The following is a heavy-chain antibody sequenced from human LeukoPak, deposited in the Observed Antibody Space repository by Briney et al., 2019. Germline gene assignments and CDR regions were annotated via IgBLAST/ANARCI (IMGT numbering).Heavy chain of an antibody. CDR3: ARDPYGPMVRGEDDY. D-gene: IGHD3-10*01. CDR1: GFTFSSYS. Sequence: GGSLRLSCAASGFTFSSYSMNWVRQAPGKGLEWVSSISSSSSYIYYADSVKGRFTISRDNAKNSLYLQMNSLRAEDTAVYYCARDPYGPMVRGEDDYWGQGTLVTVSS. J-gene: IGHJ4*02. V-gene: IGHV3-21*01. CDR2: ISSSSSYI.